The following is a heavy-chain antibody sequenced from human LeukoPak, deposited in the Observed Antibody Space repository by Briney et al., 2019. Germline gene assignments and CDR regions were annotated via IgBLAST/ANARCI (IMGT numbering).Heavy chain of an antibody. V-gene: IGHV3-23*01. CDR2: VSSSGTST. D-gene: IGHD3-22*01. CDR1: GFTFSSFA. J-gene: IGHJ4*02. CDR3: AKGGGAYYSDSSTYSAPFEH. Sequence: GGSLRLSCAASGFTFSSFAMNWVRQAPGKGLEWVSGVSSSGTSTDYADPVKGRFTISRDSSKNTLYLQMNSLRAEDTAVYYCAKGGGAYYSDSSTYSAPFEHWGRGTLVTVSS.